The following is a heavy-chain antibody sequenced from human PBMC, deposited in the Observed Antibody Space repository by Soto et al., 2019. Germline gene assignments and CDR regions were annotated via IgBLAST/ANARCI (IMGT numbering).Heavy chain of an antibody. Sequence: SETLSRTCTVSGGSISNSYWSWIRQPPGKGLEWIGYIYYSGSTIYNPSLESRVTISVDTSKNQFSLKLTSVTAADTAVYYCERGDWLVTGTDYWGQGTLVTVSS. D-gene: IGHD3-9*01. V-gene: IGHV4-59*01. CDR2: IYYSGST. J-gene: IGHJ4*02. CDR3: ERGDWLVTGTDY. CDR1: GGSISNSY.